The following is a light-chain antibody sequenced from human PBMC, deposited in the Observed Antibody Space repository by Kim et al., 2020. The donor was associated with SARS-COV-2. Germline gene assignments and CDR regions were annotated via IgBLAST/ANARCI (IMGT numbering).Light chain of an antibody. J-gene: IGKJ2*01. V-gene: IGKV3-20*01. CDR2: GAS. Sequence: SPGESAPLPCRASHTIARHSLAWSQQTPGQAPSLLIYGASNRATGIPERFSGSGSGTDFTLTISRLEPEDFAVYHCHQYATSPFTFGQGTKLEI. CDR1: HTIARHS. CDR3: HQYATSPFT.